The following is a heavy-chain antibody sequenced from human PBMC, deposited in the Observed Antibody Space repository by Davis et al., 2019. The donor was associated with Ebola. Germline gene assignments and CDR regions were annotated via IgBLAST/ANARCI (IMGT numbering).Heavy chain of an antibody. D-gene: IGHD3-10*01. J-gene: IGHJ4*02. CDR3: ARGIPTYYYALDY. Sequence: MPSETLSLTCTVSGDSISSHNYYWGWIRQPPGKGLEWIGEINHSGSTNYNPSLKSRVTISVDTSKNQFSLKLSSVTAADTAVYYCARGIPTYYYALDYWGQGTLVTVSS. CDR2: INHSGST. V-gene: IGHV4-39*01. CDR1: GDSISSHNYY.